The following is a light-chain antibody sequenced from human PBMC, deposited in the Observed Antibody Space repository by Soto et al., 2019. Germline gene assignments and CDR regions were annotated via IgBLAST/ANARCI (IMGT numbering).Light chain of an antibody. Sequence: SCQPTQPPSVSVPPGQTSWLTCGGNNIGSKSVHWYQQKPGQAAVLVVYDDSDRPSGIPERFSGSNSGNTATLTISRVEAGDEADYYCQVWDSSSDPLVFGTGTKVTVL. CDR1: NIGSKS. V-gene: IGLV3-21*02. CDR2: DDS. CDR3: QVWDSSSDPLV. J-gene: IGLJ1*01.